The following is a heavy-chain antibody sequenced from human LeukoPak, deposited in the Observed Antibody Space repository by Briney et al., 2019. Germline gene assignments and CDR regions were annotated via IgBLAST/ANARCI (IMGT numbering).Heavy chain of an antibody. J-gene: IGHJ4*02. CDR2: MYHSGST. D-gene: IGHD7-27*01. V-gene: IGHV4-38-2*02. CDR3: ARGFRGDNFDY. CDR1: GYSISSAYY. Sequence: PETLSLTCSVSGYSISSAYYWGWIRQPPGKGLEWIGTMYHSGSTNYNPSLKSRVTISVDTSKNQFSRKLSSVTAADTAVYFCARGFRGDNFDYWGQGTLVTVSS.